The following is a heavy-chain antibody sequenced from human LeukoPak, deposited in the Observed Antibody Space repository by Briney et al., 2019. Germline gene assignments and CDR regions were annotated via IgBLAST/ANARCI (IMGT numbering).Heavy chain of an antibody. J-gene: IGHJ6*03. CDR1: GFTFDDYA. Sequence: GGSLRLSCAASGFTFDDYAMHWVRQAPGKGLEWVSLTSWDGGSTYYADSVKGRFTISRDNSKNSLYLQMNSLRAEDTALYYCAKDGAYSSSWFPNTYYYYYMDVWGKGTTVTVSS. CDR3: AKDGAYSSSWFPNTYYYYYMDV. V-gene: IGHV3-43D*03. D-gene: IGHD6-13*01. CDR2: TSWDGGST.